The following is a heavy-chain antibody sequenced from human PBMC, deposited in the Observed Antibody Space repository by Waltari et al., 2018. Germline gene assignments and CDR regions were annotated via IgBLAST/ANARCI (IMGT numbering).Heavy chain of an antibody. CDR2: IKQDGSEK. D-gene: IGHD2-21*01. Sequence: EVQLVESGGGLVQPGGSLRLSCAASGFNFSSYWMSWVRQAPGKGLEWVANIKQDGSEKYYVDSVKGRFTISRDNAKNSLYLQMNSLRAEDTAVYYCARNCGGDCRWGQGTLVTVSS. CDR3: ARNCGGDCR. J-gene: IGHJ4*02. CDR1: GFNFSSYW. V-gene: IGHV3-7*01.